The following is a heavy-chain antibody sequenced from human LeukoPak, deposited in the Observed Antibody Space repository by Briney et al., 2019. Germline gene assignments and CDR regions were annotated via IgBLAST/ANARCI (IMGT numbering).Heavy chain of an antibody. J-gene: IGHJ6*02. D-gene: IGHD3-10*01. V-gene: IGHV3-33*08. CDR1: GFTFSSYG. Sequence: GISLRLSCAAAGFTFSSYGMHWVRQAPGKGLEWVAVIWYDGSNKYYADSVKGRFTSSRDNSKNTLYLQMNSLRAEDTAVYYCARAGFGDFIAAFYYGMDVWGQGTTVTVSS. CDR2: IWYDGSNK. CDR3: ARAGFGDFIAAFYYGMDV.